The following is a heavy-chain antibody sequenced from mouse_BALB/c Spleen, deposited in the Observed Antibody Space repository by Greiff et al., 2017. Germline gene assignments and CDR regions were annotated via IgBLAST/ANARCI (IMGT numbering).Heavy chain of an antibody. Sequence: DVQLQESGAELVKPGASVKLSCTASGFNIKDTYMHWVKQRPEQGLEWIGRIDPANGNTKYDPKFQGKATITADTSSNTAYLQLSSLTSEDTAVYYCATLDSSGYGAYWGQGTLVTVSA. V-gene: IGHV14-3*02. J-gene: IGHJ3*01. CDR1: GFNIKDTY. CDR2: IDPANGNT. D-gene: IGHD3-2*01. CDR3: ATLDSSGYGAY.